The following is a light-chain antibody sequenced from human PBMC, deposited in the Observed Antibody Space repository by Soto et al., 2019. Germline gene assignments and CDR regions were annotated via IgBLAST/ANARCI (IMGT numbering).Light chain of an antibody. Sequence: QSVLTQPASVSGSPGQSITLSCTGTSSDVGAYNSVSWYQQHPDKAPKLMIYEVSYRPSWVSNRFSGSKSDNTASLTISGLHTEYEADYYCSSYTSSSTYLFGTGTKLTVL. J-gene: IGLJ1*01. V-gene: IGLV2-14*03. CDR3: SSYTSSSTYL. CDR1: SSDVGAYNS. CDR2: EVS.